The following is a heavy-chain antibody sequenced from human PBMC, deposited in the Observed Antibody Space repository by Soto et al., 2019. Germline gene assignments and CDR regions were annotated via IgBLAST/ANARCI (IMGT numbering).Heavy chain of an antibody. Sequence: EVQLVESGGGLVQPGRSLRLSCVASGFTCDAYVIHWVRQAPGKGLEWVSSLSWNSNTISYADSVKGRFTISRDNAKNSLYMQMNSLRAEDTAVYYCARAYPDYYDSRGVDYCGQGTLVTVSS. CDR1: GFTCDAYV. V-gene: IGHV3-9*01. J-gene: IGHJ4*02. D-gene: IGHD3-22*01. CDR3: ARAYPDYYDSRGVDY. CDR2: LSWNSNTI.